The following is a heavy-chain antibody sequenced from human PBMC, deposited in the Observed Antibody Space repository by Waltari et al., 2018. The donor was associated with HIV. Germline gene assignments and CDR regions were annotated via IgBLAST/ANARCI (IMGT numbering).Heavy chain of an antibody. CDR3: AREYCSSTSCSPNGRLGAFDI. V-gene: IGHV4-4*07. CDR2: IYTSGST. J-gene: IGHJ3*02. D-gene: IGHD2-2*01. Sequence: IRQPAGKGLEWIGRIYTSGSTNYNSSLKSRVTMSIDTSKNQFFLKLSSVTAADTAVYYCAREYCSSTSCSPNGRLGAFDIWGQGTMVTVSS.